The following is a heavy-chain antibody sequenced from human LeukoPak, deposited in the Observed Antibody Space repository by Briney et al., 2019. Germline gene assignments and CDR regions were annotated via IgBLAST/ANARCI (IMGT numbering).Heavy chain of an antibody. CDR2: INTNTGNP. Sequence: GASVKVPCKASGYTFTTYAMNWVRQAPGQGLEWMGWINTNTGNPTYAQGFTGRFVFSLDTSVSTAYLQISSLRAEDTAVYYCARVLEWLGTHYFDFWGQGTLVSVSS. CDR3: ARVLEWLGTHYFDF. CDR1: GYTFTTYA. V-gene: IGHV7-4-1*02. D-gene: IGHD3-3*01. J-gene: IGHJ4*02.